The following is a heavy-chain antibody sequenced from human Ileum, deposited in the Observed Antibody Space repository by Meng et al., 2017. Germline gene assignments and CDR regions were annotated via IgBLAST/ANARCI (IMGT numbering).Heavy chain of an antibody. V-gene: IGHV4-4*02. D-gene: IGHD3-10*02. CDR2: VYHSGST. CDR1: GGSIESNNW. J-gene: IGHJ2*01. CDR3: ARADYVRYFDL. Sequence: QVELHEAGPGLVKPSETLSLPCAVSGGSIESNNWWTWIRQPPGQGLEWIGEVYHSGSTHYNPSLQSRVTISIDNSKNRFSLSLNSVTAADTAIYYCARADYVRYFDLWGRGTLVTVSS.